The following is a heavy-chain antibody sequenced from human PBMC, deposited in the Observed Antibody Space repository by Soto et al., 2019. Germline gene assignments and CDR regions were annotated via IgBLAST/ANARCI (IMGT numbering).Heavy chain of an antibody. D-gene: IGHD2-2*01. CDR2: ISGSGDTT. V-gene: IGHV3-23*01. J-gene: IGHJ4*02. Sequence: GGSLRLSCAASGFTFSSYAMNWVRQAPGKGLEWVSSISGSGDTTYYADSVKGRFTIFRDNSKNTLYLQMNSLRAEDTAIYYCAKASTTSAYMGDYFDYWDQGTLVTVSS. CDR1: GFTFSSYA. CDR3: AKASTTSAYMGDYFDY.